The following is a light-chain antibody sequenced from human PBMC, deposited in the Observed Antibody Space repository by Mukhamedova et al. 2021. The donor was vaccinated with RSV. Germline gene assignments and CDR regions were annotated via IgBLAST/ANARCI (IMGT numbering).Light chain of an antibody. CDR3: QQSYSTPLT. V-gene: IGKV1-39*01. Sequence: SQSISSYLNWYQQKPGKAPKLLIYAASSLQSGVPSRFSGSGSGTDFTLTISSLQPEDFATYYCQQSYSTPLTFGGGTKVEIK. CDR1: QSISSY. CDR2: AAS. J-gene: IGKJ4*01.